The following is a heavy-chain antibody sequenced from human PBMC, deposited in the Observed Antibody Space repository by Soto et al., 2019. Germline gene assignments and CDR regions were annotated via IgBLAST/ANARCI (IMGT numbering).Heavy chain of an antibody. Sequence: QVQLVQSGAEVKKPGASVKVSCRASGYTFSTYDIEWVRLATGQGLEWMGSMNPNTGNTDYAQKFQGRVTMTMTTSLSTAYMELSSLRSEDTAIYYCARTMGGIAAAGSDFWGQGTLVTVSS. J-gene: IGHJ4*02. CDR3: ARTMGGIAAAGSDF. D-gene: IGHD6-13*01. CDR1: GYTFSTYD. CDR2: MNPNTGNT. V-gene: IGHV1-8*01.